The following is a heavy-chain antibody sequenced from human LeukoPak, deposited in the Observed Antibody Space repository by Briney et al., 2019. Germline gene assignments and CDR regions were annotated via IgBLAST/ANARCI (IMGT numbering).Heavy chain of an antibody. V-gene: IGHV1-3*04. D-gene: IGHD3-10*01. CDR3: ARGLPPSMVRGDKTDY. CDR1: GYTFTKYA. Sequence: EASVKVSCKASGYTFTKYAIHWVRQAPGQRLEWMGWINTGNGDRKYSQKFQGRVTFSRDTSASIAFMELSSLRSEDTASFYCARGLPPSMVRGDKTDYWGQGTLVTVSS. CDR2: INTGNGDR. J-gene: IGHJ4*02.